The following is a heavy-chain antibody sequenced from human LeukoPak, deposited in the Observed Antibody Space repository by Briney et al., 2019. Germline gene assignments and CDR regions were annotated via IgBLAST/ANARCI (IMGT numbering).Heavy chain of an antibody. J-gene: IGHJ4*02. D-gene: IGHD4-23*01. CDR1: GFTFSSYW. CDR3: ARGRPHGNDY. Sequence: GGSLRLSCAASGFTFSSYWMNWVRQATGKGLVWVSRIASDGSSTTYADSVKGRFSISRDNAKNTLYLQMNSLRVEDTAAYYCARGRPHGNDYWGQGTLVTVSS. V-gene: IGHV3-74*01. CDR2: IASDGSST.